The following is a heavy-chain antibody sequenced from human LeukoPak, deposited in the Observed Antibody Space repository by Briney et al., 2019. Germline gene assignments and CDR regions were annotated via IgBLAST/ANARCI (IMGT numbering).Heavy chain of an antibody. CDR1: GGTFSSYA. CDR2: IIPILGIA. V-gene: IGHV1-69*04. CDR3: ARPYSGDNWFDP. Sequence: ASVKVSCKASGGTFSSYAISWVRQAPGQGLEWMGRIIPILGIANYAQKFQGRVTITADKSTSTAYMELSSLRSEDTAVYYCARPYSGDNWFDPWGQGTLSPSPQ. D-gene: IGHD1-26*01. J-gene: IGHJ5*02.